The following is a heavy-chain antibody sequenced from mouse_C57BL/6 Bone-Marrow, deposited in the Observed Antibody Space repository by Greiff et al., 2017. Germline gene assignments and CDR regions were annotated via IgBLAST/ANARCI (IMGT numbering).Heavy chain of an antibody. Sequence: QVQLQQPGAELVKPGASVKMSCKASGYTFTSYWITWVKQRPGQGLEWIGEIDPSDSYTNYNQKFKGKATLTVDTSSSTAYMQLSSLTSEDSAVYYCARDFPNYYVSSSYYFDYWGQGTTLTVSS. D-gene: IGHD1-1*01. CDR3: ARDFPNYYVSSSYYFDY. CDR2: IDPSDSYT. J-gene: IGHJ2*01. CDR1: GYTFTSYW. V-gene: IGHV1-69*02.